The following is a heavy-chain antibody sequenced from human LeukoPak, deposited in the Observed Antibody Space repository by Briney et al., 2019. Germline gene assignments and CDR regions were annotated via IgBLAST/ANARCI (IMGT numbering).Heavy chain of an antibody. CDR3: ARASSYDYVWGSYRHNWFDP. J-gene: IGHJ5*02. Sequence: ASVKVSCKASGGTFSSYAISWVRQAPGQGLEWMGGIIPIFGTANYAQKFQGRVTITADKSTGTAYMELSSLRSEDTAVYYCARASSYDYVWGSYRHNWFDPWGQGTLVTVSS. D-gene: IGHD3-16*02. CDR2: IIPIFGTA. V-gene: IGHV1-69*06. CDR1: GGTFSSYA.